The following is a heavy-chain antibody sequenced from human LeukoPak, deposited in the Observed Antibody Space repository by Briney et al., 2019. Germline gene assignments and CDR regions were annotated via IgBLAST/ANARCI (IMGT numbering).Heavy chain of an antibody. CDR3: ARGVYDSSGYYYGHFDS. J-gene: IGHJ4*02. CDR2: IYYSGST. D-gene: IGHD3-22*01. V-gene: IGHV4-59*01. Sequence: KPSETLSLTCTVSGGSISGYSWNWIRQPPGKGLEWIGCIYYSGSTNYNPSLKSRVTILVDTSKNQFSLKLSSVTAADTALYYCARGVYDSSGYYYGHFDSWGQGTLVTVSS. CDR1: GGSISGYS.